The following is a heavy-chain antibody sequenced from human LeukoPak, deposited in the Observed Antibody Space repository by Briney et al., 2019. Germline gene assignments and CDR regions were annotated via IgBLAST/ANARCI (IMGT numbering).Heavy chain of an antibody. CDR1: GGSISNYY. V-gene: IGHV4-59*08. D-gene: IGHD6-19*01. CDR3: ARHDAGKWLPYFDY. Sequence: PSETLSLTCTVSGGSISNYYWSWIRQAPGKGLEWVGSIYYSGGTNYNPSLKSRVTISVDTSKNQFSLKLSSVTAADTAVYYCARHDAGKWLPYFDYWGRGTLVTVS. CDR2: IYYSGGT. J-gene: IGHJ4*01.